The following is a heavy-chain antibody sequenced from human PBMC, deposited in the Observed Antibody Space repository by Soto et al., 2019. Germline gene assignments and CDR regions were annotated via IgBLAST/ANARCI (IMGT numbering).Heavy chain of an antibody. Sequence: PSETLSLICAVSGYSISSGYYWGWIRQPPGTGPVWIGTISHSGSTYYNPSLKGRVTISLDTSKNQFSLQLSSVTAADTAVYYCARDLVVLLPAALHGWFDPWGQGTLVTVSS. CDR3: ARDLVVLLPAALHGWFDP. CDR1: GYSISSGYY. D-gene: IGHD2-2*02. J-gene: IGHJ5*02. CDR2: ISHSGST. V-gene: IGHV4-38-2*02.